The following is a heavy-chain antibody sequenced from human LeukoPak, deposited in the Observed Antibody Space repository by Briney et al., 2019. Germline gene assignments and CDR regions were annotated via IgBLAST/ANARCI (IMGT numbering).Heavy chain of an antibody. Sequence: SVKVSCKASGGTFSSYAISWVRQAPGQGLEWMGRIIPILGIANYAQKLQGRVTITADKSTSTAYMELSSLRSEDTAVYYCARSNSSSWYFQHWGQGTLVTVSS. CDR1: GGTFSSYA. D-gene: IGHD6-13*01. CDR2: IIPILGIA. V-gene: IGHV1-69*04. J-gene: IGHJ1*01. CDR3: ARSNSSSWYFQH.